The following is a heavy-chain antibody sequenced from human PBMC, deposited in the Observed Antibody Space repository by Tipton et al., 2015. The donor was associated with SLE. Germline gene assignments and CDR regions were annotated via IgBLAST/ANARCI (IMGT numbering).Heavy chain of an antibody. V-gene: IGHV3-7*01. J-gene: IGHJ6*03. D-gene: IGHD3-10*01. CDR3: ARERRSYRGYYMDV. CDR2: IKQDGSEK. CDR1: GFTFTAYT. Sequence: SLRLSCAASGFTFTAYTMNWIRQAPGKGLEWVANIKQDGSEKYYGDSVKGRFTISRDNAKNSLYLQMNSLRAEDTAIYYCARERRSYRGYYMDVWGKGTTVTVSS.